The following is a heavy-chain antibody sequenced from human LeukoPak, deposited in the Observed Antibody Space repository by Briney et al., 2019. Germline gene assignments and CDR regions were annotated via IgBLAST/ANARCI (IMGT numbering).Heavy chain of an antibody. CDR1: GGSISSGAYY. D-gene: IGHD3-22*01. Sequence: SETLSLTCTVSGGSISSGAYYWSWIRQPPGKGLEWIGYIYYSGSTYYNPSLKSRVTISVEKSKNQFSLKLSSVTAADTAVYYCASYDSGDLDAFDIWGQGTMVTVSS. V-gene: IGHV4-30-4*01. J-gene: IGHJ3*02. CDR3: ASYDSGDLDAFDI. CDR2: IYYSGST.